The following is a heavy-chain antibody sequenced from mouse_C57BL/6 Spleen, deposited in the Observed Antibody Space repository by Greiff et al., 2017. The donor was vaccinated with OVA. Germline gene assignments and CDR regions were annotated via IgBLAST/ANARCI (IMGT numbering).Heavy chain of an antibody. Sequence: QVQLQQPGAELVKPGASVKMSCKASGYTFTSYWITWVKQRPGQGLEWIGDIYPGSGSTNYNEKFKSKATLTVDTSSSTAYMQLSSLTSEDSAVYYSARYYYGSSLCSFDTWGQGTTLTVSS. CDR2: IYPGSGST. CDR3: ARYYYGSSLCSFDT. D-gene: IGHD1-1*01. V-gene: IGHV1-55*01. J-gene: IGHJ2*01. CDR1: GYTFTSYW.